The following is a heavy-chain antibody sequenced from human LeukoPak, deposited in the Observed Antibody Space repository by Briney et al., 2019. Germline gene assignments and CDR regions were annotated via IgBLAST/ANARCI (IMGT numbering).Heavy chain of an antibody. J-gene: IGHJ4*02. V-gene: IGHV1-2*06. CDR3: ARWYYHSSGTMGY. CDR1: GYTFTGYY. D-gene: IGHD3-22*01. CDR2: INPNSGGT. Sequence: ASVKVSCKASGYTFTGYYMHWLRQAPGQGLEWMGRINPNSGGTNYAQKFQGRVTMTRDTSISTAYMELSRLRSDDTAVYYCARWYYHSSGTMGYWGQGTLVTVSS.